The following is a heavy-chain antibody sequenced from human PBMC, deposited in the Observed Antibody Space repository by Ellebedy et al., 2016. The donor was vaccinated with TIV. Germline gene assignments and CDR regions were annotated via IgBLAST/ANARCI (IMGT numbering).Heavy chain of an antibody. V-gene: IGHV3-23*01. J-gene: IGHJ4*02. CDR3: AKGRGGGSDSSAPRYYFDY. CDR1: GFTLSSYA. Sequence: PGGSLRLSCAASGFTLSSYAMSWVRQAPGKGLEWVSTISNTGSRTYYADSVEGRFIISRDNSKKTLYLQMNSLRAEDTAIYYCAKGRGGGSDSSAPRYYFDYWGLGTLVTVSS. CDR2: ISNTGSRT. D-gene: IGHD3-22*01.